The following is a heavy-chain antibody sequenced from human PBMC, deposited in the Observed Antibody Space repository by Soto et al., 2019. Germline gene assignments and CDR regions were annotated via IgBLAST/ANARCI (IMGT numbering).Heavy chain of an antibody. CDR3: ARSPGITIFGVVDYGMEV. D-gene: IGHD3-3*01. Sequence: GGSLRLSCAASGFTFSSYSMNWVRQAPGKGLEWVSYISSSSSTIYYADSVKGRFTISRDNAKNSLYLQMNSLRDEDTAVYYCARSPGITIFGVVDYGMEVWGQGTTVTVSS. CDR2: ISSSSSTI. V-gene: IGHV3-48*02. J-gene: IGHJ6*02. CDR1: GFTFSSYS.